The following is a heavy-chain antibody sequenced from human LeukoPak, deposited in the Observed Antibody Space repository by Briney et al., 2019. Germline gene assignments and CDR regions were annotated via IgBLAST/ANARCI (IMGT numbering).Heavy chain of an antibody. CDR2: SSPYNGKT. V-gene: IGHV1-18*01. CDR1: GYTFTNYG. CDR3: ARGLLTFGGVIGGPQALEYFQH. Sequence: VASVKVSCKASGYTFTNYGISWVRQAPGQGLEWMGWSSPYNGKTNYAQKLQGRVTMTTDTSTSTAYMELGSLRSDDTAMYYCARGLLTFGGVIGGPQALEYFQHWGQGTLVTVSS. D-gene: IGHD3-16*02. J-gene: IGHJ1*01.